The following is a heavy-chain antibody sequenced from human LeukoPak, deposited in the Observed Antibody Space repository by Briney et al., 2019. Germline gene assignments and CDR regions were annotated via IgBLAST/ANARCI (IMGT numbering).Heavy chain of an antibody. CDR1: GGSISSYY. D-gene: IGHD2-2*01. CDR2: IYYSGST. J-gene: IGHJ4*02. V-gene: IGHV4-59*01. CDR3: ARSRRSTTFDY. Sequence: PSETLSLTCTVSGGSISSYYWSWLRQPPGKGLEWIGYIYYSGSTNYNPSLKSRVTISVDTSKNQFSLKLSSVTAADTAVYYCARSRRSTTFDYWGQGTLVTVSS.